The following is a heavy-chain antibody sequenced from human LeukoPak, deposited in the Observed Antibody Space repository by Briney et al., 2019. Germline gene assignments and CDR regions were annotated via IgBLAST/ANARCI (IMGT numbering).Heavy chain of an antibody. Sequence: ASVKVSCKASGYTFTSYYMHWVRQAPGQGLEWMGIINPSDGSTSYAQKFQGRVTMPRDMSTSTVYMELSSLRSEDTAVYYCARGVCCSSTGHNWFDPWGQGTLVTVSS. CDR2: INPSDGST. CDR1: GYTFTSYY. J-gene: IGHJ5*02. V-gene: IGHV1-46*01. CDR3: ARGVCCSSTGHNWFDP. D-gene: IGHD2-2*01.